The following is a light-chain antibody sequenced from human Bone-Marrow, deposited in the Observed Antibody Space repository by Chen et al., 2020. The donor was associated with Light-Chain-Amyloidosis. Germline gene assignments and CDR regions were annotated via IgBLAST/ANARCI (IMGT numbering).Light chain of an antibody. CDR2: DDS. CDR1: NSGSTS. Sequence: SYVLTQPSSVSVAPGQTPTIACGGNNSGSTSVDWDQPPPGQAPLLVVYDDSDRPSGIPERLSGSNAGNTATLAISRVEAGDEADDYSQVWDRSSDRPVFGGGTKLTVL. J-gene: IGLJ3*02. CDR3: QVWDRSSDRPV. V-gene: IGLV3-21*02.